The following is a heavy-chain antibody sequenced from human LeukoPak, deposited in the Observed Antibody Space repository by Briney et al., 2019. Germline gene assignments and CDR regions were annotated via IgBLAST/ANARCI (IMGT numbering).Heavy chain of an antibody. V-gene: IGHV3-23*01. Sequence: GGSLRLSCAASGFTFSSYAMSWVRQAPGKGLEWVSAISNSGSSTYYADSVKGRFTISRDNSKNTLYLQMNSLRAEDTAVYYCAKSRRELSAPFDYWGQGTLVTVSS. D-gene: IGHD1-7*01. CDR3: AKSRRELSAPFDY. CDR1: GFTFSSYA. CDR2: ISNSGSST. J-gene: IGHJ4*02.